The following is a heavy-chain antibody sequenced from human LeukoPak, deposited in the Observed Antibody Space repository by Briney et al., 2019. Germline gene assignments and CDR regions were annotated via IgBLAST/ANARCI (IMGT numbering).Heavy chain of an antibody. V-gene: IGHV3-74*01. J-gene: IGHJ4*02. D-gene: IGHD2-2*01. Sequence: QPGGSLRLSCAASGFTFSTYWMHWVRHAPGTGLVWVSLINSDGSSTNYADSVKGRFTISRDNAKNTLYLQMNSLRAEDTAVYYCATDVPAVTIFGYWGQGTLVTVSS. CDR3: ATDVPAVTIFGY. CDR2: INSDGSST. CDR1: GFTFSTYW.